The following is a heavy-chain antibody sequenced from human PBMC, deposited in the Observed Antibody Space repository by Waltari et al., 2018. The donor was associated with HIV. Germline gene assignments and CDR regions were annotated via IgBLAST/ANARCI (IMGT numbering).Heavy chain of an antibody. D-gene: IGHD3-22*01. CDR2: IRSKGYGGTT. CDR1: GLPFGDYS. Sequence: EVQLVDSGGGLVQPGRSLRLSGKTSGLPFGDYSMNWVRQAPGKGLQWVGFIRSKGYGGTTEYAASVKGRFTISRDDFKSIAYLQMNSLKPEDTAVYYCTKFSSGYYLADYWGQGTLVTVSS. V-gene: IGHV3-49*04. J-gene: IGHJ4*02. CDR3: TKFSSGYYLADY.